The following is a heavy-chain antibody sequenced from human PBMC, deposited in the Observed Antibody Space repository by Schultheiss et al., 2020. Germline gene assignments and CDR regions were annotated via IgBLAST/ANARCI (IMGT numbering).Heavy chain of an antibody. D-gene: IGHD6-13*01. CDR2: IIPILDIA. CDR3: ARTLRAAAGTPLPHFDY. V-gene: IGHV1-46*01. CDR1: GYTFTGYY. Sequence: ASVKVSCKASGYTFTGYYMHWVRQAPGQGLEWMGRIIPILDIANYAQKFQGRVTMTRDTSTSTVYMELSSLRSEDTAVYYCARTLRAAAGTPLPHFDYWGQGTVVTVSS. J-gene: IGHJ4*02.